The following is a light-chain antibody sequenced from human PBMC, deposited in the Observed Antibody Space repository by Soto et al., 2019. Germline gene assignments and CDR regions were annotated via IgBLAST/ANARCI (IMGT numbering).Light chain of an antibody. Sequence: EIVLTQSPATLSLSPGERATLSCRASRSISSFLAWYQQKPGQAPRLLIYDTFNRATGVPTRFSGSRSGAEFTLTINSLQSEDFAVYYCQPYNNWPLTFGGGTKVDIK. CDR3: QPYNNWPLT. J-gene: IGKJ4*01. CDR2: DTF. V-gene: IGKV3-11*01. CDR1: RSISSF.